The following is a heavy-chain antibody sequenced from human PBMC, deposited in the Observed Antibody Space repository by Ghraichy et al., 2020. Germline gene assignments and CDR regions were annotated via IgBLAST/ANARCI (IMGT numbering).Heavy chain of an antibody. CDR1: GFTFEDYG. Sequence: GGSLRHSCAASGFTFEDYGMAWVRQVPGKGLEWVSDINWNGDSAGYADSVKGRFTISRDNAKNSLYLQMNSLRAEDTALFYCARAFQSYSSPLDYWGQGTLVTVSS. CDR2: INWNGDSA. D-gene: IGHD1-26*01. V-gene: IGHV3-20*04. J-gene: IGHJ4*02. CDR3: ARAFQSYSSPLDY.